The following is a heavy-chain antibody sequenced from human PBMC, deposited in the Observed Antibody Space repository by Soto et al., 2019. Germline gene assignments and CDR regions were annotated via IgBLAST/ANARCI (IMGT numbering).Heavy chain of an antibody. CDR3: ARDPKTSGGQHWAFNYFDS. D-gene: IGHD7-27*01. CDR2: ISYDGTNK. J-gene: IGHJ4*02. CDR1: GFSFSISP. V-gene: IGHV3-30-3*01. Sequence: QVQLVESGGGVVQPGGSLRLSCAASGFSFSISPMHWVRQAPGKGPEWVALISYDGTNKFYADSVKGRFTISRDNSKSTLYLQVDILRPENAAVYYCARDPKTSGGQHWAFNYFDSWGQGALVTVSS.